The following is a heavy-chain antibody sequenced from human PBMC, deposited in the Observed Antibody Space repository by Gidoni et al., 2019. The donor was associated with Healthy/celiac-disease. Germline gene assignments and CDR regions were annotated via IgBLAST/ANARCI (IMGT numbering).Heavy chain of an antibody. D-gene: IGHD3-9*01. CDR3: ARGNKGEDDILTGSI. CDR2: IIPIFGTA. V-gene: IGHV1-69*01. J-gene: IGHJ4*02. Sequence: GIIPIFGTANYAQKFQGRVTITADESTSTAYMELSSLRSEDTAVYYCARGNKGEDDILTGSIWGQGTLVTVSS.